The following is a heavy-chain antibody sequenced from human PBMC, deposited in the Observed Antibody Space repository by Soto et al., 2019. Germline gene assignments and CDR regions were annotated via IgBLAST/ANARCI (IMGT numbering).Heavy chain of an antibody. D-gene: IGHD2-8*01. CDR1: GGSISSGGYS. Sequence: QLQLQESGSGLVKPSQTLSLTCAVSGGSISSGGYSWSWIRQPPGKGLEWIGYIYHSGSTYYNPSLKSRVTIPVARSKNPFSLKLTCVTAADTAVYYCARWWMYAPRFGPWCQGTLVTVSS. V-gene: IGHV4-30-2*01. CDR3: ARWWMYAPRFGP. J-gene: IGHJ5*02. CDR2: IYHSGST.